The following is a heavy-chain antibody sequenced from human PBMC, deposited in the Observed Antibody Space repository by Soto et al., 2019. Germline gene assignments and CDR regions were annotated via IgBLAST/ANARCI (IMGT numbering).Heavy chain of an antibody. CDR2: IVVYSGQT. D-gene: IGHD3-16*01. CDR3: SAERPDTAIGGFG. J-gene: IGHJ6*01. V-gene: IGHV1-58*02. Sequence: QMQLVQSGPEVKKPGTSVKVSCRASGFDFISSGIQWVRQARGQRLEWIGWIVVYSGQTHYEQKFQDRVNITRDTAPGPTLHGMTCLSSEDTAVDYCSAERPDTAIGGFGWGQGNTVTVPS. CDR1: GFDFISSG.